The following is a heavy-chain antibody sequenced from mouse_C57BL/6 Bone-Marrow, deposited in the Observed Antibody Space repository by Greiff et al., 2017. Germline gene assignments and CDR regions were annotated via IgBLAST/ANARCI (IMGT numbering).Heavy chain of an antibody. CDR3: ARGCECGGYYFDY. D-gene: IGHD1-1*02. CDR2: FHPYNDDT. CDR1: GYTFTTYP. J-gene: IGHJ2*01. V-gene: IGHV1-47*01. Sequence: VQLQQSGAELVKPGASVKMSCKASGYTFTTYPMEWMKQNPGKSLEWIGNFHPYNDDTKYNEKFKGQATLTVDKSSSTVYLELSRLTSAHSAVYYGARGCECGGYYFDYWGQGTTLTVSS.